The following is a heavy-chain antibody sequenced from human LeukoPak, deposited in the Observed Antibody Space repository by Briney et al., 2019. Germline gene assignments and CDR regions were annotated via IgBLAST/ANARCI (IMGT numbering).Heavy chain of an antibody. V-gene: IGHV1-18*01. CDR2: ISAYNGNT. D-gene: IGHD3-3*01. CDR3: ARDRRDFWSGRLKSFDY. CDR1: GYTFTSYG. J-gene: IGHJ4*02. Sequence: ASVKVSCKASGYTFTSYGISWVRQAPGQGLEWMGWISAYNGNTNYAQKPQGRVTMTTDTSTSTAYMELRSLRSDDTAVYYCARDRRDFWSGRLKSFDYWGQGTLVTVSS.